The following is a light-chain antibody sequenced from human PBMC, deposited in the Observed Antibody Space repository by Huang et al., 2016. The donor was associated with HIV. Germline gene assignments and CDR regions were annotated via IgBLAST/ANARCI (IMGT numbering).Light chain of an antibody. J-gene: IGKJ4*01. Sequence: DIVMTQSPDSLAVSLGERATVNCKSSQTILYSSKNKNDLAWYQQKPGQPPKLLIYWASTRESGVPDRFSGSGSVTDFTLTISSLQAEDVAVYYCQQYFETPLTFGGGTKVEIK. CDR2: WAS. V-gene: IGKV4-1*01. CDR1: QTILYSSKNKND. CDR3: QQYFETPLT.